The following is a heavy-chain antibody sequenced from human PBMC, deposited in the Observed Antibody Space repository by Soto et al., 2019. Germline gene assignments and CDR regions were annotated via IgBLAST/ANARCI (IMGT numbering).Heavy chain of an antibody. V-gene: IGHV1-24*01. J-gene: IGHJ2*01. CDR1: GYTLTELS. CDR2: FDPEDGET. CDR3: ATGAKQGFRFLEWRGYFDL. D-gene: IGHD3-3*01. Sequence: ASVKVSCKVSGYTLTELSMHWVRQAPGKGLEWMGGFDPEDGETIYAQKFQGRVTMTEDTSTDTAYMELSSLRSEDTAVYYCATGAKQGFRFLEWRGYFDLWGRGTLVT.